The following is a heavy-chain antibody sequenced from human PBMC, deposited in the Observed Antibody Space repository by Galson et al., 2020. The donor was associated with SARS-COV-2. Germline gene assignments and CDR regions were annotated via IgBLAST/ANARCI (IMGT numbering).Heavy chain of an antibody. V-gene: IGHV4-38-2*01. Sequence: SETLSLTCAVSGVSISTTNYWSWIRQAPGKGLEWIGSVYPSGSTYYNPSLKSRVTISLDTSKNQFSLRLTSVTAADTALYYCARQGVTMGFLHIVPGWFFGRWGRGTRGT. CDR1: GVSISTTNY. J-gene: IGHJ2*01. CDR2: VYPSGST. CDR3: ARQGVTMGFLHIVPGWFFGR. D-gene: IGHD2-21*01.